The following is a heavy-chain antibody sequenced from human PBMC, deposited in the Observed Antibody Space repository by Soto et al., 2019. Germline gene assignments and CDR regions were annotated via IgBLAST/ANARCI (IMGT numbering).Heavy chain of an antibody. V-gene: IGHV3-7*01. CDR3: ARVWNDGRFDY. Sequence: EVQLVESGGGLVQPGGSLSLSCAASGFTFSNYWMTWVRQAPGKGLEWVDSINQNGGAMHYVDSVKGRFTVSRDNAKNSLYLQGNSLRAEDTAVLSGARVWNDGRFDYWGQGTLVTVAS. CDR1: GFTFSNYW. J-gene: IGHJ4*02. CDR2: INQNGGAM. D-gene: IGHD1-1*01.